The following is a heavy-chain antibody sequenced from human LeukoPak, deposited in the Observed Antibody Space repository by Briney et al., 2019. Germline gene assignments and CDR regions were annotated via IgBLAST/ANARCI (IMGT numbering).Heavy chain of an antibody. Sequence: GGSLRLSXAASGFTFSSYWMHWVRQAPGKGLVWVSRINSDGSSTSYADSVKGRFTISRDNAKNTLYLQMNSLRAEDTAVYYCARDSADSNGLYWGQGTLVTVSS. V-gene: IGHV3-74*01. CDR3: ARDSADSNGLY. CDR1: GFTFSSYW. D-gene: IGHD4-11*01. J-gene: IGHJ4*02. CDR2: INSDGSST.